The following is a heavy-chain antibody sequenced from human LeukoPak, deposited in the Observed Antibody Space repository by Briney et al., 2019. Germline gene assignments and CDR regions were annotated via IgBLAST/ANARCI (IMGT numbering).Heavy chain of an antibody. Sequence: SETLSLTCTVSGGSISSSSYYWGWIRQPPGKGLEWIGSIYYSGSTYYNPSLKSRVTISVDTSKYQFSLKLSSVTAADTAVYYCARHLFFRDMITFGGGRPYYFDYWGQGTLVTVSS. CDR3: ARHLFFRDMITFGGGRPYYFDY. CDR2: IYYSGST. J-gene: IGHJ4*02. V-gene: IGHV4-39*01. D-gene: IGHD3-16*01. CDR1: GGSISSSSYY.